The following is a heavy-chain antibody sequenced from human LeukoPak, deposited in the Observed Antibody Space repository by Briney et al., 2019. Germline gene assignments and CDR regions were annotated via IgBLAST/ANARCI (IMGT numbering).Heavy chain of an antibody. Sequence: SETLSLTCAVYGGSFSGYYWSWIRQPPGKGLEWIGEINHSGSTNYNPSLKSRVTISVDTSKNQFSLKLSSVTAADTAVYYCARSARYYYYMDVWGKGTTVTVSS. CDR2: INHSGST. CDR1: GGSFSGYY. V-gene: IGHV4-34*01. CDR3: ARSARYYYYMDV. J-gene: IGHJ6*03.